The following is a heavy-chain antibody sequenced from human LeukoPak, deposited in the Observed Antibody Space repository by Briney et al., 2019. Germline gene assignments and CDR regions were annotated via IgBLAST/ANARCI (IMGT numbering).Heavy chain of an antibody. Sequence: GGSLRLSCAASGFTFSSYVMHWVRQAPGKGLEWVAVISYDGSNKYYADSVKGRFTISRDNSKNTLYLQMNSLRAEDTAVYYCARDDGIVGATYYFDYWGQGTLVTVSS. CDR3: ARDDGIVGATYYFDY. CDR2: ISYDGSNK. CDR1: GFTFSSYV. J-gene: IGHJ4*02. V-gene: IGHV3-30*03. D-gene: IGHD1-26*01.